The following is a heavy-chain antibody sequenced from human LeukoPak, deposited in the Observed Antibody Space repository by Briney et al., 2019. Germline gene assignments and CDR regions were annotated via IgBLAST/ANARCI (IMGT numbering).Heavy chain of an antibody. Sequence: ASVKVSCKASGYTFTSYGISGVRQAPGQGLEWMGWISAYNGNTNYAQKLQGRVTMTTDTSTSTAYMALRSLRSDDTAVYYCARDRPPAARPDFDYWGQGTLVTVSS. D-gene: IGHD6-6*01. CDR3: ARDRPPAARPDFDY. CDR2: ISAYNGNT. V-gene: IGHV1-18*01. J-gene: IGHJ4*02. CDR1: GYTFTSYG.